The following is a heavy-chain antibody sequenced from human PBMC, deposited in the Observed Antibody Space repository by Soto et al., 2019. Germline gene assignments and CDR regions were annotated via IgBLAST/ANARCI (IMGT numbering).Heavy chain of an antibody. CDR2: ISYDGSNK. V-gene: IGHV3-30*18. Sequence: GGSLRLSCAASGFTFSSYGMHWVRQAPGKGLEWVAVISYDGSNKYYADSVKGRFTISRDNSKNTLYLQMNSLRAEDTAVYYCAKDPRSPYYTYYQASTNGDHRGDYYYGMDVWGQGTTVTVSS. J-gene: IGHJ6*02. D-gene: IGHD3-10*01. CDR3: AKDPRSPYYTYYQASTNGDHRGDYYYGMDV. CDR1: GFTFSSYG.